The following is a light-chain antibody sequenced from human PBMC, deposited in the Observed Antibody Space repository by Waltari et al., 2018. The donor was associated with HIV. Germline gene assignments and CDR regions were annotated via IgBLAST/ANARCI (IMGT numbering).Light chain of an antibody. CDR3: SSYSSSTALVV. J-gene: IGLJ2*01. Sequence: QSALTQPASVSGSPGQSLTISCTGTSRAVGGYKYVSWYQQPPGKAPKLMIFDVSNRPSGVSNRFSGSKSGNTASLTISGLQAEDEAHYFCSSYSSSTALVVFGGGTKVTVL. V-gene: IGLV2-14*03. CDR2: DVS. CDR1: SRAVGGYKY.